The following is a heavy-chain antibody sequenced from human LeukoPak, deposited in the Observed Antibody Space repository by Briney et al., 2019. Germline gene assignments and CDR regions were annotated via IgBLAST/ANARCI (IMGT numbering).Heavy chain of an antibody. CDR2: ISAYNGNT. CDR3: ARVVPAAIRNWFDP. D-gene: IGHD2-2*01. V-gene: IGHV1-18*01. Sequence: ASVKVSCKASGYTFTSYGISWVRQAPGQGLEWMGWISAYNGNTNYAQKLQGRVTMTTDTSTSKAYMELRSLRSDDTAVYYCARVVPAAIRNWFDPWGQGTLVTVSS. J-gene: IGHJ5*02. CDR1: GYTFTSYG.